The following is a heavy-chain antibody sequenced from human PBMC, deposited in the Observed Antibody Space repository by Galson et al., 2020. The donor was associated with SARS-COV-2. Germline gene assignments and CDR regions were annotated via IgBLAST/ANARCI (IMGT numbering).Heavy chain of an antibody. CDR3: ARSSYDIWSGSSLYYFDS. D-gene: IGHD3-3*01. V-gene: IGHV4-39*07. Sequence: SETLSLTCTVSGGSISSGNYYWGWIRQPPGKGLEWIGNIYYRGITYYNPSLKSRVTISLDTSKNHFSLKLSSVTAADTAVYFCARSSYDIWSGSSLYYFDSWGQGTLVTVSS. J-gene: IGHJ4*02. CDR1: GGSISSGNYY. CDR2: IYYRGIT.